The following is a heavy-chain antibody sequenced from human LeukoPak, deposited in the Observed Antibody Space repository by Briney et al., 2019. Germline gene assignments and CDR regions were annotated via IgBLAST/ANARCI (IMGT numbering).Heavy chain of an antibody. CDR1: GGSISSHY. V-gene: IGHV4-59*11. CDR2: IYYSGST. Sequence: SETLSLTCTVSGGSISSHYWSWIRQPPEKGLEWIGYIYYSGSTNYNPSLKSRVTISVDTSKNQFSLKLSSVTAADTAVYYCARGRYNWNFIGYYYYMDVWGKGTTVTVSS. J-gene: IGHJ6*03. D-gene: IGHD1-7*01. CDR3: ARGRYNWNFIGYYYYMDV.